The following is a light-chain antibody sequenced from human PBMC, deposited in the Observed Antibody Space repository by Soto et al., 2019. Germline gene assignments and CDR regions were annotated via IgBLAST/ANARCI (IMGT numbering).Light chain of an antibody. CDR2: DAS. V-gene: IGKV1-5*01. CDR3: QQYNSYST. J-gene: IGKJ1*01. CDR1: QTISTW. Sequence: DIQMTQSPSTLSASVGDRVTITCRASQTISTWLAWYQQRPGKAPELLIYDASSLETGVPSRFSGSGSGTAFTLTISSLQPDDFATYYCQQYNSYSTFGQGTKVEIK.